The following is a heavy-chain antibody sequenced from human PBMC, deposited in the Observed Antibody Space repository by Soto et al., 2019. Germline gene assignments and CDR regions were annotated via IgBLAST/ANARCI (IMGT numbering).Heavy chain of an antibody. Sequence: QVQLVESGGGVVQPGRSLRLSCAASGFVFSSYAMHWVRQAPGKGLEWVAVISYDGINKYYADSVKGRFTISRDNSKNTLYLQMNSLRTEDTAVYYCASDGDCGSDCKALDYWGQGTLVTVSS. CDR1: GFVFSSYA. V-gene: IGHV3-30*01. CDR3: ASDGDCGSDCKALDY. J-gene: IGHJ4*02. CDR2: ISYDGINK. D-gene: IGHD2-21*02.